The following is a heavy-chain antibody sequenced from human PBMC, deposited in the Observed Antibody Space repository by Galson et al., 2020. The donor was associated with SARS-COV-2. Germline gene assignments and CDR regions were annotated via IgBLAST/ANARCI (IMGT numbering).Heavy chain of an antibody. V-gene: IGHV2-70*11. D-gene: IGHD5-18*01. J-gene: IGHJ4*02. CDR2: IDWDDDK. Sequence: SGPTLVKPTQTLTLTCTFSGFSLSTSGMCVSWIRQPPGKALEWPARIDWDDDKYYSTSLKTRLTISKDTSKNQVVLTMTNMDPVDTATYYCARMMAAMVIFDYWGQGTLVTVSS. CDR1: GFSLSTSGMC. CDR3: ARMMAAMVIFDY.